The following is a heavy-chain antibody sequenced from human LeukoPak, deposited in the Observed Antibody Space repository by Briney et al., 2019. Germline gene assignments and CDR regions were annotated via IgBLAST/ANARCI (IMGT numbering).Heavy chain of an antibody. Sequence: GGSLRLSYAASGFTFSSYAMSWVRQAPEKGLEWVSAISGSGGSTYYADSVKGRFTISRDNSKNTLYLQMNSLRAEDTAVYYCAKDLTYYDSRGFDYWGQGTLVTVSS. V-gene: IGHV3-23*01. CDR2: ISGSGGST. D-gene: IGHD3-22*01. CDR3: AKDLTYYDSRGFDY. J-gene: IGHJ4*02. CDR1: GFTFSSYA.